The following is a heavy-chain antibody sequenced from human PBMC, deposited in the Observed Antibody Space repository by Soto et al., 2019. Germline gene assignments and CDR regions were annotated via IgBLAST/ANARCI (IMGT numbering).Heavy chain of an antibody. CDR1: VFTFGSYS. CDR2: ISSSSSYI. CDR3: FRDFYYYAHGFYP. D-gene: IGHD3-10*01. Sequence: GGSLRLSCAASVFTFGSYSMNWFRQAPGKGLEWVSSISSSSSYIYYADSVKGRFTISRDNAKNSLYLQMNSLRAEDTAVYYFFRDFYYYAHGFYPWGQGTLVTVPS. J-gene: IGHJ5*02. V-gene: IGHV3-21*01.